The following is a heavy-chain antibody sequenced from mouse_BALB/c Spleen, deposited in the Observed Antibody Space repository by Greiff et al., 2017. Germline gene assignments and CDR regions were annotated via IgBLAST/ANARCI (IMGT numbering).Heavy chain of an antibody. Sequence: EVKLMESGGDLVKPGGSLKLSCAASGFTFSSYGMSWVRQTPDKRLEWVATISSGGSYTYYPDSVKGRFTISRDNAKNTLYLQMSSLKSEDTAMYYCARGLRDYAMDYWGQGTSVTVSS. CDR1: GFTFSSYG. J-gene: IGHJ4*01. CDR3: ARGLRDYAMDY. D-gene: IGHD3-1*01. CDR2: ISSGGSYT. V-gene: IGHV5-6*01.